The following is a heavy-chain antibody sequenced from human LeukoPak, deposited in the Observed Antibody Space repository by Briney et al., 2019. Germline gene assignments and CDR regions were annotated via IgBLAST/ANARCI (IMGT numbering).Heavy chain of an antibody. CDR2: ISGSGAT. CDR1: GFTFSQHF. D-gene: IGHD4-23*01. V-gene: IGHV3-11*01. J-gene: IGHJ3*01. Sequence: GGSLRLSCAASGFTFSQHFMTWIRQAPGKGLEWISYISGSGATYYANSVKGRFTISRDNAQNSLWLQMSSLRAEDTAVYYCARDPMHKGGNSGAFDFWGQGTLVTVSP. CDR3: ARDPMHKGGNSGAFDF.